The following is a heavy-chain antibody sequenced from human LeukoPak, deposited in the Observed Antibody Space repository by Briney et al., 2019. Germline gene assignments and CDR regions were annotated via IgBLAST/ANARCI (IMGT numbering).Heavy chain of an antibody. V-gene: IGHV3-30*18. CDR2: ISYDGSNK. CDR3: AKVGDDYDFDY. J-gene: IGHJ4*02. Sequence: GGSLRLSCAASGFTFSSYAMHWVRQAPGKGLEWVALISYDGSNKYHADSVKGRFTISRDNSKNTLYLQMNSLRAEDTAVYYCAKVGDDYDFDYWGQGTLVTVSS. CDR1: GFTFSSYA. D-gene: IGHD4-17*01.